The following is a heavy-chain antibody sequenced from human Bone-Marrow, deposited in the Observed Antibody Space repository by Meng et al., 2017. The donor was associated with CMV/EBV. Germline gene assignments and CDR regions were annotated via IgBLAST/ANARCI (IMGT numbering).Heavy chain of an antibody. V-gene: IGHV3-30*02. J-gene: IGHJ4*02. CDR1: GFTFSSYG. CDR2: IRYDGSNK. CDR3: AKDRCSSTSCYTDLPY. Sequence: GGSLRLSCAASGFTFSSYGMHWVRQAPGKGLEWVAFIRYDGSNKYYADSVKGRFTISRDNSKNTLYLQMNSLRAEDTAVYYCAKDRCSSTSCYTDLPYWGQGTLVTISS. D-gene: IGHD2-2*02.